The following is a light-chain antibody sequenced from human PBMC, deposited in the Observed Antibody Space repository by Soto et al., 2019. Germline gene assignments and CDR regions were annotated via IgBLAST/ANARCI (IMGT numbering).Light chain of an antibody. CDR3: QQYGGSPRT. CDR1: QSIANS. Sequence: EIVLTQSPGTLSLTPGERASLSCRASQSIANSLAWYQQKPGQAPRLLIFGASNRATGIPDRFRGSGSGTDFTLTISRLEPEDFAVYHCQQYGGSPRTFGQGTKVERK. V-gene: IGKV3-20*01. CDR2: GAS. J-gene: IGKJ1*01.